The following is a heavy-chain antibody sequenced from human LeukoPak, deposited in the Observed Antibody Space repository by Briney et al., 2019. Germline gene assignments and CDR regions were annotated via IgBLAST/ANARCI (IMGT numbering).Heavy chain of an antibody. Sequence: PSETLSLTCTVSGGSISSYYWSWIRQPPGKGLEWIGEINHSGSTNYNPSLKSRVTISVDTSKNQFSLKLSSVTAADTAVYYCASSPRVWFGELLYRYFDYWGQGTLVTVSS. CDR3: ASSPRVWFGELLYRYFDY. CDR2: INHSGST. J-gene: IGHJ4*02. CDR1: GGSISSYY. V-gene: IGHV4-34*01. D-gene: IGHD3-10*01.